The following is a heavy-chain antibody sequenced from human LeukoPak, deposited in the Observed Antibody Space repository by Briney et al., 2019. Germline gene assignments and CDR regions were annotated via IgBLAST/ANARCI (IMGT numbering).Heavy chain of an antibody. Sequence: ASVKVSCKASSYTFTSYGISWVRQAPGQGLEWMGWISAYNGNTNYAQKLQGRVTMTTDTSTSTAYMELRSLRSDDTAVYYCARVGADYVWGSYRHPAEFDYWGQGTLVTVSS. V-gene: IGHV1-18*01. CDR3: ARVGADYVWGSYRHPAEFDY. J-gene: IGHJ4*02. D-gene: IGHD3-16*02. CDR2: ISAYNGNT. CDR1: SYTFTSYG.